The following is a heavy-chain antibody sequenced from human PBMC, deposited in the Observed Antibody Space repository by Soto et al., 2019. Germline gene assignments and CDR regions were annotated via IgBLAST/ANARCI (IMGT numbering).Heavy chain of an antibody. CDR3: ATSYCSGGFCDHIDY. Sequence: GGSLRLSCAASGFTFSSYSMNWVRQAPGKGLEWVSSISSSSSYIYYADSVKGRFTISRDNAKNSVYLQMNSLRAEDTAVYYCATSYCSGGFCDHIDYWGQGTLVTVSS. CDR1: GFTFSSYS. J-gene: IGHJ4*02. CDR2: ISSSSSYI. D-gene: IGHD2-15*01. V-gene: IGHV3-21*01.